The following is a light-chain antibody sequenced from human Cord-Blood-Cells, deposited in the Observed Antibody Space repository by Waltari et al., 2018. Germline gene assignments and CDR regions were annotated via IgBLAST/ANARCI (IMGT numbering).Light chain of an antibody. CDR1: QSVSRY. CDR3: QQRSNWPPLT. CDR2: DAS. J-gene: IGKJ4*01. Sequence: ELVLTQSPATLSLSPGERATLSCRASQSVSRYLAWYQQKPDQAPRLLIYDASNRATGIPARFSGSGSGTDFTLTISSLEPEDFAVYYCQQRSNWPPLTFGGGTKVEIK. V-gene: IGKV3-11*01.